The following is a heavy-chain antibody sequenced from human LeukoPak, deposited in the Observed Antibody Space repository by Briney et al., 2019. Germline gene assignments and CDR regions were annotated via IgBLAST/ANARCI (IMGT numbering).Heavy chain of an antibody. D-gene: IGHD3-10*01. CDR1: VYTSTIYD. V-gene: IGHV1-8*01. Sequence: ASVKVSCTATVYTSTIYDINSVRQATGQGLAWRGWMNSNMGDTAYVQKCQGRVTMTRDTSITTAYMDVSSLRSTHTPASYCTRGTFGSGSYNDYWGQGTLVTVSS. CDR3: TRGTFGSGSYNDY. J-gene: IGHJ4*02. CDR2: MNSNMGDT.